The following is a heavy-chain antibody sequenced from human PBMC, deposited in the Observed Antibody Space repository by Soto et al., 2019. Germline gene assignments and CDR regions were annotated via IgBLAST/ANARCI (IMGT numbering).Heavy chain of an antibody. V-gene: IGHV3-23*01. D-gene: IGHD3-10*01. Sequence: GGSLRLSCVASGFSFSSYTMNWVRQAPGKGLEWVSGVSGNGGNTYYADSVKGRFSISRDNSKNILFLQMDSLRAEDTAVYFCAKDLIRGDGYIDFDYWGQGTLVTVSS. CDR2: VSGNGGNT. CDR3: AKDLIRGDGYIDFDY. CDR1: GFSFSSYT. J-gene: IGHJ4*02.